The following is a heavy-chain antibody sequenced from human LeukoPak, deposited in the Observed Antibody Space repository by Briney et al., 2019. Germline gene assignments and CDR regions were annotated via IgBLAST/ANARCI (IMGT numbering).Heavy chain of an antibody. Sequence: GGSLRLSCAASGFTSGSYWMNWVRQAPGQGLEWVASIRQDGGEKYYVDSVEGRFTISRDNAKNSLYLQMNSLRAEDTAMYYCATLGTGTRSRLGDYWGQGALVTVSS. V-gene: IGHV3-7*01. CDR3: ATLGTGTRSRLGDY. D-gene: IGHD1-7*01. CDR1: GFTSGSYW. J-gene: IGHJ4*02. CDR2: IRQDGGEK.